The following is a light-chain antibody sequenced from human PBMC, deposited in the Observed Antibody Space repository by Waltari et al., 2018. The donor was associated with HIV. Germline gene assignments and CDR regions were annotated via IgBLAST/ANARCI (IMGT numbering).Light chain of an antibody. V-gene: IGLV1-40*01. J-gene: IGLJ1*01. CDR2: SNT. CDR1: SPNLGAGYT. CDR3: QSYDSSLSGYV. Sequence: QSVLTQPPSVSGAPGQRVTISCTGSSPNLGAGYTVSCYRQLPGTAPKLLIYSNTNRPSGVPDRFSGSKSGTSASLAITGLQADDEADYYCQSYDSSLSGYVFGTGTKVTVL.